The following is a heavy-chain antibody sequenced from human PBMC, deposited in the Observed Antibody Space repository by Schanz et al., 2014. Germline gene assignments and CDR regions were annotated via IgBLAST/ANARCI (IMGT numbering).Heavy chain of an antibody. Sequence: QVQLVESGAEVKKPGASVKVSCKASGYTFTSYYMHWVRQAPGQGLEWMGWISAYNGHTTYAQKCQGRVTMTTDTSTSTAYMELSNVRYDDTAMYYCARGIPYCSSTSCSGLDAYDVWGQGTLVTVSS. V-gene: IGHV1-18*04. CDR2: ISAYNGHT. J-gene: IGHJ3*01. CDR3: ARGIPYCSSTSCSGLDAYDV. CDR1: GYTFTSYY. D-gene: IGHD2-2*01.